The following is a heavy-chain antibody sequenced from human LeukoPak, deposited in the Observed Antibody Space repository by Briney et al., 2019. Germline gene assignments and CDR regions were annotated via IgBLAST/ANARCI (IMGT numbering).Heavy chain of an antibody. D-gene: IGHD3-9*01. CDR2: IHYSGST. CDR3: ARGPKSRLTIFWTPHGYYFDY. CDR1: GGSISSYY. V-gene: IGHV4-59*01. J-gene: IGHJ4*02. Sequence: PSETLSLTCTVSGGSISSYYWSWIRQPPGKGLEWIGYIHYSGSTNYNPSLKSRVTISVDTSKNQFSLKLSSVTAADTAVYYCARGPKSRLTIFWTPHGYYFDYWGQGTLVTVSS.